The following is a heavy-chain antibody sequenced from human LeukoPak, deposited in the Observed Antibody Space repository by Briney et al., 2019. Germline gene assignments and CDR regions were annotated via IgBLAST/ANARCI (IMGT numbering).Heavy chain of an antibody. Sequence: PGGSLRLSCVASGFTFSNFWMSWVRQAPGKGLEWVANIKQDESEKYYVDSVKGRFTISRDNAKNSLYLQMNSLRAEDTAVYYCAREAMVRGVIGPWGQGTLVTVSS. CDR1: GFTFSNFW. V-gene: IGHV3-7*01. J-gene: IGHJ5*02. CDR3: AREAMVRGVIGP. CDR2: IKQDESEK. D-gene: IGHD3-10*01.